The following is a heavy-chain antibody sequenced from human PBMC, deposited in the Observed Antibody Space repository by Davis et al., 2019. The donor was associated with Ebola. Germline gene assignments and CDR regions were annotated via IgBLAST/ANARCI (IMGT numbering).Heavy chain of an antibody. CDR1: GGSISSYY. V-gene: IGHV4-59*08. Sequence: SETLSLTCTVSGGSISSYYWSWIRQPPGKGLGWIGYIYYSGSTNYNPSLKSRVTISVDTSKNQFSLKLSSVTAADTAVYYCARGAARYCSSTSCYRGTRWFDPWGQGTLVTVSS. J-gene: IGHJ5*02. CDR3: ARGAARYCSSTSCYRGTRWFDP. D-gene: IGHD2-2*02. CDR2: IYYSGST.